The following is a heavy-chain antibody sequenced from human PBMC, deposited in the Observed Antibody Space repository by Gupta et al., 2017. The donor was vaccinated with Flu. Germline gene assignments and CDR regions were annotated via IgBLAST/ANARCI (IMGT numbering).Heavy chain of an antibody. V-gene: IGHV3-73*02. D-gene: IGHD4-17*01. Sequence: EVQLVESGGGLVQPGGSLKLSCAASGFTFSGSAIHWVRQASGKGLEWVGRIRSKTNTFATAYAASVKGRFSVSRDDSKNTVYLQMNSLRTEDTAVYYCTRPSGDYDGGMWFDPWGQGTLVTVSS. CDR1: GFTFSGSA. CDR3: TRPSGDYDGGMWFDP. CDR2: IRSKTNTFAT. J-gene: IGHJ5*02.